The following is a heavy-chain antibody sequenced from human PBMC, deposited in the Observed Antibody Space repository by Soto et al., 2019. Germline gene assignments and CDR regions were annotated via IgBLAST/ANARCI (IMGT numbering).Heavy chain of an antibody. Sequence: SETLSLTCSVSGGSISSKSYSWGWIRQPPGKGLEWIGTFYYSENTYYNPSLKSRVTISVDTSKNQFSLKLSSVTAADTAVYYCASLFHCSSTSCYYYYGMDVWSQGSTVSVS. V-gene: IGHV4-39*01. CDR1: GGSISSKSYS. D-gene: IGHD2-2*01. CDR2: FYYSENT. J-gene: IGHJ6*02. CDR3: ASLFHCSSTSCYYYYGMDV.